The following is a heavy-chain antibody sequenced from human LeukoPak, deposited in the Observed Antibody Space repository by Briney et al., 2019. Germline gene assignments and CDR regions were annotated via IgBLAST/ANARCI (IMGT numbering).Heavy chain of an antibody. J-gene: IGHJ4*02. V-gene: IGHV3-15*01. CDR1: GFTFNSAW. CDR3: TWSGLKIES. CDR2: IKTETDGGTT. Sequence: GGSLRLSCAASGFTFNSAWMSWVRQAPGKGLEWVAQIKTETDGGTTDYAAPVKGRFTISRDGSKNMVFLQMNSLKTDDTALYYCTWSGLKIESWGQGTLVTVSS. D-gene: IGHD3-3*01.